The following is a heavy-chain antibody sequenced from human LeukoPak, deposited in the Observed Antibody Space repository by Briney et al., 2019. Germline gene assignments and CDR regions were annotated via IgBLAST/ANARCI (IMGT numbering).Heavy chain of an antibody. V-gene: IGHV4-34*01. D-gene: IGHD5-12*01. Sequence: PSETLSLTCAVYGGSFNTYYWNWVRQSPGKGLEWIGEINHTGTTNYNPSLKSRFTISVDTSKNQFSLKLSSVTAADTAMYYCAKSNGYGLIDYWGQGTLVTVSS. CDR1: GGSFNTYY. CDR2: INHTGTT. J-gene: IGHJ4*02. CDR3: AKSNGYGLIDY.